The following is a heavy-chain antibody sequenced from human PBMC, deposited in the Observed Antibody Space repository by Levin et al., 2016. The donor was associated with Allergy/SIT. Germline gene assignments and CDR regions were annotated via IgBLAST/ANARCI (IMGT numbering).Heavy chain of an antibody. Sequence: GGSLRLSCAASGFTFSTYAMSWVRQAPGKGLEWVSLISGGSTHYADSVKGRFTISRDNSKNTLYLQMNSLRAEDTAIYNCAKVEAGCGGSCDSGGGYWGQGTLVTVSS. V-gene: IGHV3-23*01. CDR1: GFTFSTYA. D-gene: IGHD2-15*01. CDR2: ISGGST. CDR3: AKVEAGCGGSCDSGGGY. J-gene: IGHJ4*02.